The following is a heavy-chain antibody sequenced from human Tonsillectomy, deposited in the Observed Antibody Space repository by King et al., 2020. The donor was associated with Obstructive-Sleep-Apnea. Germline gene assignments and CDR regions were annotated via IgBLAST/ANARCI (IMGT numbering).Heavy chain of an antibody. CDR3: SAAAADGVSNFDY. J-gene: IGHJ4*02. Sequence: VQLVESGGDLVQPGGSLKLSCAASGFTFSGSAMHWVRQASGKGLEWVGRIRNKANNYATEYAALMQGRFTISRDDSKNTAYLQMSGLKVEDTAVYYCSAAAADGVSNFDYWGQGALVTVSS. CDR1: GFTFSGSA. V-gene: IGHV3-73*02. CDR2: IRNKANNYAT. D-gene: IGHD6-25*01.